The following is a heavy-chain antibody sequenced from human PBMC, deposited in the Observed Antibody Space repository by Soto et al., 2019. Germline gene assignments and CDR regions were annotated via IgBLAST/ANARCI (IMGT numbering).Heavy chain of an antibody. CDR3: ATDPRSGSAPDAFDV. V-gene: IGHV1-69*01. CDR2: IIPIFGAS. J-gene: IGHJ3*01. Sequence: QVHLVQSGAEMKKPGSSVRVSCEASGGTFSTSGFGWVRQAPGQGLEWMGGIIPIFGASNYAPKFQGRITISADESTSTSYLEMSGLTSEDTATYYCATDPRSGSAPDAFDVWGPGTLIIVSS. D-gene: IGHD3-22*01. CDR1: GGTFSTSG.